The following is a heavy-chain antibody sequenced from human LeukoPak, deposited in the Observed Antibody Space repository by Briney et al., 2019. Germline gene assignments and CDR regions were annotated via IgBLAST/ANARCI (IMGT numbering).Heavy chain of an antibody. CDR1: GGSFGGYY. Sequence: PSETLSLTCAVYGGSFGGYYWSWIRQPPGKGLEWIGEINHSGSTNYNPSLKSRVTISVDTSKNQFSLKLSSVTAADTAVYYCARGGDYDFWSGLNYYYYYMDVWGKGTTVTVSS. J-gene: IGHJ6*03. V-gene: IGHV4-34*01. CDR2: INHSGST. CDR3: ARGGDYDFWSGLNYYYYYMDV. D-gene: IGHD3-3*01.